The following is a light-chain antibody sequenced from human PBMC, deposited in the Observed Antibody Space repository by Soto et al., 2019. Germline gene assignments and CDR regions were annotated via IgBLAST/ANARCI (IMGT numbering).Light chain of an antibody. CDR1: QAIGND. V-gene: IGKV1-17*01. J-gene: IGKJ1*01. CDR3: LQHSTYPLT. CDR2: AES. Sequence: DIQMTQFPSSLPASVGDRVTITCRASQAIGNDLAWYQQKPGKAPKRLIYAESSLQSGVQSRSSGSGSGTEFTLAISSLQPEDFATFYCLQHSTYPLTFGQGTKVEIK.